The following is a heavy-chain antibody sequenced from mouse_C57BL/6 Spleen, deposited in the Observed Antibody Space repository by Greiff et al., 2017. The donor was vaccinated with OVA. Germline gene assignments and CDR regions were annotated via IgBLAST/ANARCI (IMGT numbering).Heavy chain of an antibody. J-gene: IGHJ4*01. CDR3: ASPSYYSEYYYAMDY. V-gene: IGHV1-26*01. CDR2: INPNNGGT. D-gene: IGHD2-12*01. CDR1: GYTFTDYY. Sequence: EVQLQQSGPELVKPGASVKISCKASGYTFTDYYMNWVKQSHGKSLEWIGDINPNNGGTSYNQKFKGKATLTVDKSSSTAYMELRSLTSEDSAVYYCASPSYYSEYYYAMDYWGQGTSVTVSS.